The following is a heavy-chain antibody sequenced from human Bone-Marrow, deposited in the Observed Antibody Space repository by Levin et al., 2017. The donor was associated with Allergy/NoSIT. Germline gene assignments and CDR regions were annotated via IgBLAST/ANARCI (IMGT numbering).Heavy chain of an antibody. CDR3: ARDYCSSTSCHYNWFDP. J-gene: IGHJ5*02. D-gene: IGHD2-2*01. V-gene: IGHV1-69*06. CDR2: IIPIFGTA. CDR1: GGTFSSYA. Sequence: KISCKASGGTFSSYAISWVRQAPGQGLEWMGGIIPIFGTANYAQKFQGRVTITADKSTSTAYMELSSLRSEDTAVYYCARDYCSSTSCHYNWFDPWGQGTLVTVSS.